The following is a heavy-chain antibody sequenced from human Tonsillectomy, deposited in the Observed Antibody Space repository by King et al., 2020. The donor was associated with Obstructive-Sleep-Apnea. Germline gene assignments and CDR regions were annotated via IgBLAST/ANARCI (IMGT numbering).Heavy chain of an antibody. J-gene: IGHJ3*02. CDR3: ARRGTPGAFDI. Sequence: QLQESGPGLVKPSDTLSLTCAISGYSISSSNWWGWIRQPPGKGLEWIGYIHYSGTTYYNSSLKSRVTMSVDTSKNQFSLRLSVVTSVDTAVYYCARRGTPGAFDIWGQGAMVTVSS. CDR2: IHYSGTT. D-gene: IGHD3-16*01. V-gene: IGHV4-28*01. CDR1: GYSISSSNW.